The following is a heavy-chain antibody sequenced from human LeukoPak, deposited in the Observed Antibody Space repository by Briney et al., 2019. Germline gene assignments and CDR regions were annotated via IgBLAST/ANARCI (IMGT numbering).Heavy chain of an antibody. Sequence: GGSLRLSCAASGFTFSSYGMHWVRQAPGKGLEWVAFIRYDGSNKYYADSVKGRFTISRDNSKNTLYLQMNSLRAEDTAVYYCARDRYESGGEEGYYYYYMDVWGKGTTVTVSS. CDR3: ARDRYESGGEEGYYYYYMDV. J-gene: IGHJ6*03. CDR2: IRYDGSNK. D-gene: IGHD2-21*01. CDR1: GFTFSSYG. V-gene: IGHV3-30*02.